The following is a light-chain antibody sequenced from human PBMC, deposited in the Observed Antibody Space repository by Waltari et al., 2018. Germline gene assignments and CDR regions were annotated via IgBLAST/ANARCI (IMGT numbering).Light chain of an antibody. CDR1: QSVSSN. V-gene: IGKV3-15*01. CDR2: GAS. CDR3: QQLYTYPYT. Sequence: EIVMTQSPATLSVSPGERATLSCRASQSVSSNLAWYPQKPGQAPRLLIYGASTRATGIPARFSGSGSGTEFTLTISGLQPEDFATYYCQQLYTYPYTFGQGTKLEIK. J-gene: IGKJ2*01.